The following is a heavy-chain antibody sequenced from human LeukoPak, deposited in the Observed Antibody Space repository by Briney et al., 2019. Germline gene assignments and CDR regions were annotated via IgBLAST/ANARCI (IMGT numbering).Heavy chain of an antibody. CDR2: ISAYNGNT. CDR1: GYTFTSYG. D-gene: IGHD6-13*01. Sequence: ASVKVSCKASGYTFTSYGISWVRQAPGQGLEWMGWISAYNGNTNYAQKLQGRVTMTTDTSTSTAYMELSRLRSDDTAVYYCARSVRRIGAAAGTTPDYWGQGTLVTVSS. V-gene: IGHV1-18*01. CDR3: ARSVRRIGAAAGTTPDY. J-gene: IGHJ4*02.